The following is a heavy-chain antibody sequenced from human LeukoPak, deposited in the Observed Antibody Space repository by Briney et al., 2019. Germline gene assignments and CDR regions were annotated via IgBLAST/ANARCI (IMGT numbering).Heavy chain of an antibody. V-gene: IGHV1-18*01. CDR2: ISAYNGNI. Sequence: ASVKVSCKASGYTFTSYGISWVRQAPGQGLGWMGWISAYNGNINYAQKLQGRVTMTTDTSTSTAYMELSSLGSDDTAVYYCARRTYSSSSSIFEYWGQGTLVTVSS. J-gene: IGHJ4*02. D-gene: IGHD6-6*01. CDR1: GYTFTSYG. CDR3: ARRTYSSSSSIFEY.